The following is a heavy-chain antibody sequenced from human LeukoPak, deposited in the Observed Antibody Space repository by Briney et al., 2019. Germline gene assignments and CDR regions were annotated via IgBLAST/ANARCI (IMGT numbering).Heavy chain of an antibody. CDR3: VGAAADTTPRP. V-gene: IGHV3-74*01. CDR1: GFAFSGYW. J-gene: IGHJ4*02. Sequence: GESLRLSCAASGFAFSGYWMHWVRQGPGKGLVWVSRVSNDGSSTAYADSVRGRFTISRDSAKNTLYLQMNSLRAEDTAVYYCVGAAADTTPRPWGQGTLVTVSS. CDR2: VSNDGSST. D-gene: IGHD6-13*01.